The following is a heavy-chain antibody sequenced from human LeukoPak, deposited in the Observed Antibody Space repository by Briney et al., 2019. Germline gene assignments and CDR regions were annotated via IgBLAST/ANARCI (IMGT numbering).Heavy chain of an antibody. V-gene: IGHV3-30*18. Sequence: GSLTLSCAASGFSFSSYGMHWFRQAPGKGLEWVALLSYDGGNIYYADSVKGRFTISRDYSKNTLYLQMNSLRAEDTAVYYCAKEDGGGGYGVDYW. J-gene: IGHJ4*01. D-gene: IGHD3-16*01. CDR2: LSYDGGNI. CDR1: GFSFSSYG. CDR3: AKEDGGGGYGVDY.